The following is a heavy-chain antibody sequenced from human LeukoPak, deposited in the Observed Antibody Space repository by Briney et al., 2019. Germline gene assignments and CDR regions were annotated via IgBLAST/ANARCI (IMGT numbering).Heavy chain of an antibody. D-gene: IGHD6-13*01. CDR1: GGAISTYY. V-gene: IGHV4-59*12. CDR3: ARGSSWYDY. CDR2: IYYNGIT. J-gene: IGHJ4*02. Sequence: SETLSLTCTVSGGAISTYYWNWIRQPPGKGLEWIGYIYYNGITNYNPSLKSRVTISVDTSKDQFSLKLNSVTAADTAVYYCARGSSWYDYWGQGTLVTVSS.